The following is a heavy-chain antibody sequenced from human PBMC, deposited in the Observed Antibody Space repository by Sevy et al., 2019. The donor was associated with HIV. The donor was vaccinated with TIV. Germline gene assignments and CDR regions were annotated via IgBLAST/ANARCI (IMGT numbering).Heavy chain of an antibody. CDR3: ARDLPPSATTVAYFDY. V-gene: IGHV3-48*03. CDR2: ISSSGTNK. J-gene: IGHJ4*02. Sequence: GGSLRLSCAASGFPFSSYEMNWVRQAPGKGLEWVSYISSSGTNKYYSDSVRGRFTISRDNAKNSVYLQMNSLRAEDTALYYCARDLPPSATTVAYFDYWGQGTLVTVSS. CDR1: GFPFSSYE. D-gene: IGHD4-17*01.